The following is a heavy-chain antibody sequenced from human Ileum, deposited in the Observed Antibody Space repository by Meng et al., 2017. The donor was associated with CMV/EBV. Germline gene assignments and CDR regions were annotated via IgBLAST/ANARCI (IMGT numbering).Heavy chain of an antibody. Sequence: QVQVVQSGVEMKKPGASWKVSCKASGYTFPGSYMHWVRQAPGQGLEWMGWINPNSGGTNYAQKFQGRVTMTRDTSISTAYMELSRLTSDDTAVYYCARGGQGNTAFHYWGQGTLVTVSS. CDR1: GYTFPGSY. J-gene: IGHJ4*02. V-gene: IGHV1-2*02. CDR3: ARGGQGNTAFHY. D-gene: IGHD2/OR15-2a*01. CDR2: INPNSGGT.